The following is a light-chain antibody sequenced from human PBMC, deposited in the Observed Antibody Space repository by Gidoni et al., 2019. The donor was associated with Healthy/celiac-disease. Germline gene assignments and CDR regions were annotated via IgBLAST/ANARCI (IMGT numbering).Light chain of an antibody. CDR1: QDISNY. CDR2: DAS. J-gene: IGKJ3*01. Sequence: DIQMTQSPSSLSASVGDRVTIPCQASQDISNYLNWYHQKPGKAPKLLIYDASNLETGFPPRFSGSGSGTDFTFTISSLQPEDIVTYYCQQYDNRPPGGGDLFTFGHGTKVDIK. V-gene: IGKV1-33*01. CDR3: QQYDNRPPGGGDLFT.